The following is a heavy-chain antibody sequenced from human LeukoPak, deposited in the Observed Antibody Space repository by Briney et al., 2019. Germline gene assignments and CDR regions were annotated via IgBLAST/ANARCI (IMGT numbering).Heavy chain of an antibody. Sequence: GGSLRLSCATSGFTFSNAWMNWVRRAPGKGLEWVGRIRSNSDGGTIDYAAPVKGRFTLSRDDSKTTLYLQMNSLQTEDTAVYYCATDFYDSTWGQGTLVTVSS. J-gene: IGHJ5*02. CDR3: ATDFYDST. V-gene: IGHV3-15*07. CDR2: IRSNSDGGTI. D-gene: IGHD3-22*01. CDR1: GFTFSNAW.